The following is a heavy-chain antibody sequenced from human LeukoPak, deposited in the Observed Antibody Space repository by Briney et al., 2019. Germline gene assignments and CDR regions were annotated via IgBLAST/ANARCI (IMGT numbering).Heavy chain of an antibody. D-gene: IGHD3-22*01. V-gene: IGHV3-15*01. Sequence: IPGGSLRLSCAASGFTFTHAWMTWVRQAPGKGLEWVGRIKSKTAGGTTDYAAPVKGRFTISRDDSKNTLYLQMSSLKTEDTAIYYCTSYYYDSSGYPSSDSWGQGTLVTVSS. CDR1: GFTFTHAW. CDR3: TSYYYDSSGYPSSDS. J-gene: IGHJ4*02. CDR2: IKSKTAGGTT.